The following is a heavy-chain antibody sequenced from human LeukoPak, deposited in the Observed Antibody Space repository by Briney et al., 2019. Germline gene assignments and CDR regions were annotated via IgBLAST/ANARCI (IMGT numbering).Heavy chain of an antibody. CDR2: ISYDGSNK. Sequence: HPGGSLRLPCAASGFTFSSYGMHWVRQAPGKGLEWVAVISYDGSNKYYADSVKGRFTISRDNSKNTLYLQMNSLRAEDTAVYYCAKDPYDSSGYYLGGPDYWGQGTLVTVSS. V-gene: IGHV3-30*18. J-gene: IGHJ4*02. CDR3: AKDPYDSSGYYLGGPDY. CDR1: GFTFSSYG. D-gene: IGHD3-22*01.